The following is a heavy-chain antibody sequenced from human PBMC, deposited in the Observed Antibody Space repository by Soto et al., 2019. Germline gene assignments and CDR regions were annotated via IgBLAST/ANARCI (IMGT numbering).Heavy chain of an antibody. J-gene: IGHJ6*02. CDR3: SRVRFGEWGYAMDV. V-gene: IGHV3-11*01. Sequence: QVQLVESGGGLVKPGGSLRLSCAVSGVTFSDCYMNWIRQAPGKGLEWVSYISSSGTSINYAGSVKGRFTITRDNAKNSLYLQMNSLRAKDTAMYYCSRVRFGEWGYAMDVWGQGTTVTVSS. CDR1: GVTFSDCY. CDR2: ISSSGTSI. D-gene: IGHD3-10*01.